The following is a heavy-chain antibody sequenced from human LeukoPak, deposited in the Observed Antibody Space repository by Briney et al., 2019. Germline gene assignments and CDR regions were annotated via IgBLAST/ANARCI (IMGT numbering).Heavy chain of an antibody. J-gene: IGHJ4*02. CDR2: ISSSGSTI. V-gene: IGHV3-48*03. CDR3: ARLVGDDSSGYYQTYFDY. D-gene: IGHD3-22*01. CDR1: GFALSSYE. Sequence: GGSLRLSCAASGFALSSYEVNWVRQAPGKGLEWVSDISSSGSTIYYADSVKGRFTISRDNAKNSLYLQMNSLRAEDTAVYYCARLVGDDSSGYYQTYFDYWGQGTLVTVSS.